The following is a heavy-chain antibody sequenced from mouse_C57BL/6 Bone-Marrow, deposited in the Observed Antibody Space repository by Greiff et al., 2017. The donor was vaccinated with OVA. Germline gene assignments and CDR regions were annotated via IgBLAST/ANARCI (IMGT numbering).Heavy chain of an antibody. D-gene: IGHD1-1*01. CDR1: GYSFTGYY. CDR2: INPSTGGT. Sequence: VQLQQSGPELVKPGASVKISCKASGYSFTGYYMNWVKQSPEKSLEWIGEINPSTGGTTYNQKFKAKATLTVDKSSSTAYMQLKSLTSEDSAVYYCANYYGSPYWYFDVWGTGTTVTVSS. CDR3: ANYYGSPYWYFDV. V-gene: IGHV1-42*01. J-gene: IGHJ1*03.